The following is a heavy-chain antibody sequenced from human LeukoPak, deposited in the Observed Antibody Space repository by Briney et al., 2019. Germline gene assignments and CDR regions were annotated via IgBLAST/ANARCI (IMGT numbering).Heavy chain of an antibody. V-gene: IGHV4-59*01. Sequence: PSETLSLTCTLSSGSISSYYWSWIRQPPGQGLEWFGYIYYSGSTNYNPSLKSRVTISVDTSKNQFSLKLSSVTAADTAVYYCARAGITIFGGTNRFDPWGQGTLVTVSS. D-gene: IGHD3-3*01. CDR3: ARAGITIFGGTNRFDP. J-gene: IGHJ5*02. CDR1: SGSISSYY. CDR2: IYYSGST.